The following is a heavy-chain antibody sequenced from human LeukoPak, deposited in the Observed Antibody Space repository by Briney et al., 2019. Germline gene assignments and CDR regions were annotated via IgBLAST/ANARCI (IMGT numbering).Heavy chain of an antibody. CDR1: GFTFSSYA. V-gene: IGHV3-23*01. CDR3: AKDNYYDGSGGGDY. CDR2: ISGSGGST. D-gene: IGHD3-22*01. Sequence: GGSLRLSCAASGFTFSSYAMSWVRQAPGKGLEWVSAISGSGGSTYYADSVKGRFTISRDNSKNTLYLQMNSLRAEDTAVYYCAKDNYYDGSGGGDYWGQGTLVTVSS. J-gene: IGHJ4*02.